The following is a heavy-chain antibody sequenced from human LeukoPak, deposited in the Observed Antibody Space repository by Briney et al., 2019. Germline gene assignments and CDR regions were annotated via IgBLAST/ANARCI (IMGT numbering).Heavy chain of an antibody. CDR1: GGSFSGYY. Sequence: SETLSLTCAVYGGSFSGYYWSWIRQPPGKGLGWIGEINHSGSTNYNPSLKSRVPISVDTSKNQFSLKLSSVTATDTAVYYCARGRRYSSGWSFFDYWGQGTLVTVSS. J-gene: IGHJ4*02. CDR3: ARGRRYSSGWSFFDY. D-gene: IGHD6-19*01. CDR2: INHSGST. V-gene: IGHV4-34*01.